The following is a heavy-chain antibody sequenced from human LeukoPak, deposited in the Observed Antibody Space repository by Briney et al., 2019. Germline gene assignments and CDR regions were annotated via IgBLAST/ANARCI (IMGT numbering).Heavy chain of an antibody. Sequence: GESLKISCEASGYSFTSYWIGWVRQMPGKGLEWMGIIYPGDSDTRYSPSFQGQVTISADKSISTAYLQWSSLKASDTAMYYCARREKNDYGDYEVYYYYGMDVWGQGTTVTVSS. CDR1: GYSFTSYW. J-gene: IGHJ6*02. CDR3: ARREKNDYGDYEVYYYYGMDV. V-gene: IGHV5-51*01. CDR2: IYPGDSDT. D-gene: IGHD4-17*01.